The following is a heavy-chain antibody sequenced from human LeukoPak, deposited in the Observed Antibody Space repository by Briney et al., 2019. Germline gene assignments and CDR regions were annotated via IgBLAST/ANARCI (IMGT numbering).Heavy chain of an antibody. J-gene: IGHJ4*02. CDR3: ATDWSMKEGRKFDS. CDR1: GFTFSNFG. V-gene: IGHV3-30*03. Sequence: GGSLRLSCVGSGFTFSNFGLHWVRQPPGKGLEWVAVISHDENYNNYADSVRGRFTISRDNSRNTMYLQMNSLRAEDTAVCYCATDWSMKEGRKFDSWGQGSLVTVSS. CDR2: ISHDENYN.